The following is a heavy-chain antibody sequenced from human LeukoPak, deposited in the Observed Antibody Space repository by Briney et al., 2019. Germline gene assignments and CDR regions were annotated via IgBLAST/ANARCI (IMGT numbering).Heavy chain of an antibody. CDR3: ARGRSSPNRKY. CDR2: ISSDGLNK. CDR1: GFTFSNYA. V-gene: IGHV3-30*04. Sequence: GGSLRLSCAASGFTFSNYAMHWVRHALGKRLQWVSVISSDGLNKYYADSAKGRFTISRDNSVSTVYLQMNSLRPEDTAVYYCARGRSSPNRKYWGQGTLVTVSS. J-gene: IGHJ4*02. D-gene: IGHD1-14*01.